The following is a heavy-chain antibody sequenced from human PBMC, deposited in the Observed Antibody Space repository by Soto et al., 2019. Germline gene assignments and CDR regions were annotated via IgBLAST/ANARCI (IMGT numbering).Heavy chain of an antibody. V-gene: IGHV1-46*01. J-gene: IGHJ4*02. D-gene: IGHD2-2*01. Sequence: ASVKVSCTASGYTFTSYYMHCVRQAPGQGLEWMGLINPSGGSTSYAQNFQGRLTMTRDTSTSTVYMELSSLRSEDTAVYYCAGEPYCISTSCSGGYLDYWGQGTLVTVSS. CDR1: GYTFTSYY. CDR3: AGEPYCISTSCSGGYLDY. CDR2: INPSGGST.